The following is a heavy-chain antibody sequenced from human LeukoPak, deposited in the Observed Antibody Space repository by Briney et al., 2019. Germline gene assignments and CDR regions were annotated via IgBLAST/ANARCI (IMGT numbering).Heavy chain of an antibody. CDR1: GQSVSRHY. CDR3: SGYTRYHGHYDY. D-gene: IGHD6-13*01. Sequence: PSETLSLTCSVSGQSVSRHYSIWPRQPAGKGLEWIGRIYTSGSTNYNPSLKSRIPISVDKSKNHFSLRLNSVSAVDSAVYDISGYTRYHGHYDYWGQGTLVTVSS. V-gene: IGHV4-4*07. CDR2: IYTSGST. J-gene: IGHJ4*02.